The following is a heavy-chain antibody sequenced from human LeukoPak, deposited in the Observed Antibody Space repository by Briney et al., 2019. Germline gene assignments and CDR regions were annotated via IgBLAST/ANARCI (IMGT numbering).Heavy chain of an antibody. Sequence: KPSETLSLTCTVSGGSVSSGSYYWSWIRQPPGKGLEWIGYIYYSGSTNYNPSLKSRVTISVDTSKNQFSLKLSSVTAADTAVYYCARGPTYYDFWSGYYHYFDYWGQGTLVTVSS. D-gene: IGHD3-3*01. CDR2: IYYSGST. V-gene: IGHV4-61*01. CDR3: ARGPTYYDFWSGYYHYFDY. CDR1: GGSVSSGSYY. J-gene: IGHJ4*02.